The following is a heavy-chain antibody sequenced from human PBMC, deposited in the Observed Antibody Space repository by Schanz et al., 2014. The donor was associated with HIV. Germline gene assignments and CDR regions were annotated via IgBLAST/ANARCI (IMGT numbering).Heavy chain of an antibody. Sequence: EVQLLESGGCLVQPGGSLRLSCAASGFTFSSYAMSWVRQAPGKGLEWVSAISGSSITYSADSVKGRFTISRDNSKNTLYLQMNSLRAEDTAVYYCAKGQRGVVRGDIDHWGQGTLVTVSS. CDR3: AKGQRGVVRGDIDH. CDR2: ISGSSIT. J-gene: IGHJ4*02. V-gene: IGHV3-23*01. CDR1: GFTFSSYA. D-gene: IGHD3-10*01.